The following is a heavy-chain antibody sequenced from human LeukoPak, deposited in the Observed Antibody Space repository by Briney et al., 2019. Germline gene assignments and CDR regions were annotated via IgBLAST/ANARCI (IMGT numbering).Heavy chain of an antibody. J-gene: IGHJ4*02. CDR3: ADGDGSGSAPGN. CDR2: ISSSSSYI. CDR1: GFTFSSYS. V-gene: IGHV3-21*01. Sequence: GGSLRLSCAASGFTFSSYSMNWVRQAPGKGLEWVSSISSSSSYIYYADSVKGRFTISRDNAKNSLYLQMNSLRAEDTAVYYCADGDGSGSAPGNWGQGTLVTVSS. D-gene: IGHD3-22*01.